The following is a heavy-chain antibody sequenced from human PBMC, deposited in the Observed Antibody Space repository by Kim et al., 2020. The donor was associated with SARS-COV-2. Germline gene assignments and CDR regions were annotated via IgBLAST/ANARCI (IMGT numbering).Heavy chain of an antibody. CDR1: GGSISSYY. D-gene: IGHD2-2*02. V-gene: IGHV4-59*13. Sequence: SETLSLTCTVSGGSISSYYWSWIRQPPGKGLEWIGYIYYSGSTNYNPSLKSRVTISVDTSKNQFSLKLSSVTAADTAVYYCARLGYRQPLLYGDVWGQGTTVTVSS. J-gene: IGHJ6*02. CDR2: IYYSGST. CDR3: ARLGYRQPLLYGDV.